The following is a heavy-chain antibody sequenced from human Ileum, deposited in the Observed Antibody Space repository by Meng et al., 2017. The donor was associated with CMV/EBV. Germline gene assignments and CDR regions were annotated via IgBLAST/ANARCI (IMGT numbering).Heavy chain of an antibody. V-gene: IGHV1-69*10. Sequence: SVKVSCKSSGGTLSTYVISWVRQAPGQGLEWMGGIIPILGTPSYAQKFQGRVTITADKSTSTAYMELSSLRSDDTAVYYCARAYYHSSGYYYGLWGQGTLVTGYS. J-gene: IGHJ4*02. CDR3: ARAYYHSSGYYYGL. CDR2: IIPILGTP. D-gene: IGHD3-22*01. CDR1: GGTLSTYV.